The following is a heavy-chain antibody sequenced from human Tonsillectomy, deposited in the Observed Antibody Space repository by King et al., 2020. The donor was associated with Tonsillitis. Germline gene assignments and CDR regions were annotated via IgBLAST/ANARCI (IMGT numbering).Heavy chain of an antibody. CDR2: IVTAGDK. J-gene: IGHJ4*02. V-gene: IGHV3-13*01. CDR3: ARSYYSDFFDY. Sequence: VQLVESGGGLVQPGGSLRLSCAASGFTFSSYDMHWVRQATGKGLEWVSAIVTAGDKYYAGSVKGRFTISRENAKNSLYFQMNSLRAEDTAVYYCARSYYSDFFDYWGQGTLVTVSS. CDR1: GFTFSSYD. D-gene: IGHD1-26*01.